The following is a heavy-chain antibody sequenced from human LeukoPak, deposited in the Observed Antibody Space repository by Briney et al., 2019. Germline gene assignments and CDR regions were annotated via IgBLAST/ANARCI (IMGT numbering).Heavy chain of an antibody. V-gene: IGHV1-2*02. Sequence: ASVKVSCKASGYTFTGYYMHWVRQAPGQGLEWMGWINPNSGGTNYAQKFQGRVTMTRDTSISTAYMELSRLRSDDTAVYYCARDIGSSWPHRVYYFDYWGQGTLVTVSS. CDR1: GYTFTGYY. CDR2: INPNSGGT. CDR3: ARDIGSSWPHRVYYFDY. D-gene: IGHD6-13*01. J-gene: IGHJ4*02.